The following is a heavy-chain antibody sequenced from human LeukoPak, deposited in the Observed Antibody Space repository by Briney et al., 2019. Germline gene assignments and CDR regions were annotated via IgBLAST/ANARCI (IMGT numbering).Heavy chain of an antibody. CDR1: GFTFSSYW. D-gene: IGHD5-18*01. CDR2: IKQDGSEK. J-gene: IGHJ4*02. Sequence: GGSLRLSCAASGFTFSSYWMSWVRQAPGKGLEWVANIKQDGSEKYYVDSVKGRFTISRDNAKNSLYLQMNSLRAEDTAAYYCARDGDTAMAPTYDYWGQGTLVTVSS. CDR3: ARDGDTAMAPTYDY. V-gene: IGHV3-7*01.